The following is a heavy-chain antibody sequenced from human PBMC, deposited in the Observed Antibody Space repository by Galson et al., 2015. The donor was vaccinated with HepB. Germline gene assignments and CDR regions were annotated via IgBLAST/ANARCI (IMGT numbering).Heavy chain of an antibody. CDR1: GFTFSSYS. Sequence: SLRLSCAASGFTFSSYSMNWVRQAPGKGLEWVSSISSSSSYIYYADSVKGRFTISRDNAKNSLYLQMNSLRAEDTAVYYCARLDHIAAATYYYGMDVWGQGTTVTVSS. CDR3: ARLDHIAAATYYYGMDV. V-gene: IGHV3-21*01. J-gene: IGHJ6*02. D-gene: IGHD6-13*01. CDR2: ISSSSSYI.